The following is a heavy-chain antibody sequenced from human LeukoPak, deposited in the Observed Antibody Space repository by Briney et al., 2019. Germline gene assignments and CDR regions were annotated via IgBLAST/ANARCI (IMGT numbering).Heavy chain of an antibody. CDR2: ISTSSSHI. Sequence: GGSLRLSCAASGFTFRSYSMNWVRQGPGMGLEWVSSISTSSSHIYYAESVEGRFTISRDNAKNSLYLRMNSTRPEVTVGYYWVRTYYGMDVWGQGTTVSVSS. J-gene: IGHJ6*02. CDR1: GFTFRSYS. V-gene: IGHV3-21*01. CDR3: VRTYYGMDV.